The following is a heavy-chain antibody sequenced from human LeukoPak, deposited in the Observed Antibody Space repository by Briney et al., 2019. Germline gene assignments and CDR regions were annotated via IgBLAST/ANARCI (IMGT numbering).Heavy chain of an antibody. J-gene: IGHJ3*02. CDR2: IYYSGST. D-gene: IGHD4-23*01. CDR3: ARERFGGNSGAFDI. V-gene: IGHV4-30-4*01. Sequence: PSQTLSLTCTVSGGSISSGDNYWSWIRQPPGKGLEWIGYIYYSGSTYYNPSLKSRVTISVDTSKNQFSVKLRSVTAADTAVYYCARERFGGNSGAFDIWGQGTMVTVSS. CDR1: GGSISSGDNY.